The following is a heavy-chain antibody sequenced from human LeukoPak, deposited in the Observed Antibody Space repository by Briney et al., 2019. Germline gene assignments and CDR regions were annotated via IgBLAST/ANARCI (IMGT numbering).Heavy chain of an antibody. CDR3: TRTNYGGNSIYYYYMDV. Sequence: SETLSLTCTVSGASINSYYWSWIRQPPGKGLECIGSIYYNGDTNYNPSLKSRVTISVDTSKNQFSLKLSSVTAADTAVYYCTRTNYGGNSIYYYYMDVWGRGTTVTVSS. CDR1: GASINSYY. V-gene: IGHV4-59*01. CDR2: IYYNGDT. D-gene: IGHD4-23*01. J-gene: IGHJ6*03.